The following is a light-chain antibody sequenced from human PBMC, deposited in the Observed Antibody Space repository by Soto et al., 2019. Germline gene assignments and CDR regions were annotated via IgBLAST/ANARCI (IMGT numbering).Light chain of an antibody. Sequence: EIVLTQSPCALSLSPGERAILSCRASQSVSSSYLAWYQQKPGQAPRHLIYGASSRATGIPDRFSGSGSGTDFTLTISILEREDFAVYYCQQYGSSTWTFGQATKWAIQ. V-gene: IGKV3-20*01. J-gene: IGKJ1*01. CDR2: GAS. CDR1: QSVSSSY. CDR3: QQYGSSTWT.